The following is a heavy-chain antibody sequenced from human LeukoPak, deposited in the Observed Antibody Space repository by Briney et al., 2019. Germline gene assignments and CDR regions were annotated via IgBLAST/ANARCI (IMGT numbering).Heavy chain of an antibody. D-gene: IGHD3-10*01. Sequence: SETLSLTCTVSGYSISSGYYWGWIRQPPGKGLEWIGSIYHSGSTYYNPSLKSRVTISVDTSKNQFSLQLNSVTPEDTAVYYCARDLARGLPRGYFDYWGQGTLVTVSS. J-gene: IGHJ4*02. CDR3: ARDLARGLPRGYFDY. CDR2: IYHSGST. V-gene: IGHV4-38-2*02. CDR1: GYSISSGYY.